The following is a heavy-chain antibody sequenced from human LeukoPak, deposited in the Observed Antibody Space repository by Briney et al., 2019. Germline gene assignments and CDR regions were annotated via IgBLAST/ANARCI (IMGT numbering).Heavy chain of an antibody. CDR1: GFTFSSYS. J-gene: IGHJ6*02. Sequence: GGSLRLSCAASGFTFSSYSMNRVRQAPGKGLEWVSSISSSSSYIYYADSVKGRFTISRDNAKNSLYLQMNSLRAEDTAVYYCAREESPMSSGSYYYGMDVWGQGTAVTVSS. D-gene: IGHD3-10*01. V-gene: IGHV3-21*01. CDR2: ISSSSSYI. CDR3: AREESPMSSGSYYYGMDV.